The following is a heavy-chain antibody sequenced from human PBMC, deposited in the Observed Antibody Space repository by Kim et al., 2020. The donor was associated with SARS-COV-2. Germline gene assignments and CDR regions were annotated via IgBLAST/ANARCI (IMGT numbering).Heavy chain of an antibody. CDR3: AKDPIPGDKVVWFDP. D-gene: IGHD5-12*01. Sequence: ADSVEGRFTVARDNAKNTVYLQMHSLRAEDTALYYGAKDPIPGDKVVWFDPWGQGTLVTVSS. J-gene: IGHJ5*02. V-gene: IGHV3-23*01.